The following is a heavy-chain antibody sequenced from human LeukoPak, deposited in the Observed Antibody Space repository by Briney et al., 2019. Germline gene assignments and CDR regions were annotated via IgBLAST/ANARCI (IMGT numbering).Heavy chain of an antibody. CDR2: ISYDGSNK. CDR1: GFTFSSYG. V-gene: IGHV3-30*03. D-gene: IGHD2/OR15-2a*01. J-gene: IGHJ4*02. CDR3: TTGEYYFDY. Sequence: GGSLRLSCAASGFTFSSYGMHWVRQAPGKGLEWVAVISYDGSNKYYADSVKGRFTISRDNSKNTLYLQMNSLRAEDTAVYYCTTGEYYFDYWGQGTLVTVSS.